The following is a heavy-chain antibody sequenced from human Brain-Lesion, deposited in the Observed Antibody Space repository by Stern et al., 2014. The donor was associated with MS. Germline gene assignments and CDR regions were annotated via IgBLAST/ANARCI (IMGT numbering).Heavy chain of an antibody. Sequence: VQLVESGGGVVQPGRPLRLACVASGFTFGSCAMHWVRQAPGQGLEWVAGVSYDGSNKYYADSVKGRFTISRDNSQNTLYMQMSSLRPEDTAVYYCAKDRQYLTYFFDHWGQGSLVTVSS. CDR1: GFTFGSCA. J-gene: IGHJ5*02. D-gene: IGHD2/OR15-2a*01. CDR2: VSYDGSNK. V-gene: IGHV3-30*18. CDR3: AKDRQYLTYFFDH.